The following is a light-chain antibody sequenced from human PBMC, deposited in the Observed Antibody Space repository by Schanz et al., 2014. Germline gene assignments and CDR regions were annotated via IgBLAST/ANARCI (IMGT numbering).Light chain of an antibody. Sequence: QSALTQPASVSGSPGQSITISCTGTSSDVGGYSYVSWYQLHPGKAPKLMIFGVSKRPSGVPDRFSGSRSGNTASLTVSGLQAEDEADYYCSSYAGSNNLVFGGGTKLTVL. CDR1: SSDVGGYSY. V-gene: IGLV2-8*01. CDR3: SSYAGSNNLV. J-gene: IGLJ2*01. CDR2: GVS.